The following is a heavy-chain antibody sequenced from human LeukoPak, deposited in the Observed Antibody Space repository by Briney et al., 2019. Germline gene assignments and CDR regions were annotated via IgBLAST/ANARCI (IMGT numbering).Heavy chain of an antibody. Sequence: GGSLRLSCAASGFSFSSFAMHWVRQAPGKGLEWVADIWYNGSNKYYAESVKGRFTISRDNSKNTLYLQMNSLRAEDTAVYYCSRGGYGDYNNWFDPWGQGTLVIVSS. CDR2: IWYNGSNK. V-gene: IGHV3-33*01. J-gene: IGHJ5*02. D-gene: IGHD4-17*01. CDR3: SRGGYGDYNNWFDP. CDR1: GFSFSSFA.